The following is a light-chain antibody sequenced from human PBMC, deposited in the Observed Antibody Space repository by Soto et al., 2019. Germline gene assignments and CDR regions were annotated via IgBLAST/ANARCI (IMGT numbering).Light chain of an antibody. CDR3: QQYNNWPLG. CDR1: QSVNSD. Sequence: EIVMTQSPATLSASPGERATLSCRASQSVNSDLAWYQQKPGQAPRLLIHDASTRATGIPVRFSGSGSGTEFTLTISSLQSEDFAIYYCQQYNNWPLGFGGGTKVEIK. V-gene: IGKV3-15*01. J-gene: IGKJ4*01. CDR2: DAS.